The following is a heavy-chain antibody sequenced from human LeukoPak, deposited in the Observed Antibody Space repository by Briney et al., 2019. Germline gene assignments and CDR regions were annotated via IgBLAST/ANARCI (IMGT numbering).Heavy chain of an antibody. CDR1: GYTSTNYD. Sequence: GASVKVSCKASGYTSTNYDIYWVRQASGQGLEWMGWMNPESGDTGFVQKFQGRVTMTRDTSTATAYMELNSLTSEDTAVYYCAVPEGLGYCANTSCSSTDVWGQGTTVIVSS. CDR3: AVPEGLGYCANTSCSSTDV. D-gene: IGHD2-2*01. J-gene: IGHJ6*02. CDR2: MNPESGDT. V-gene: IGHV1-8*01.